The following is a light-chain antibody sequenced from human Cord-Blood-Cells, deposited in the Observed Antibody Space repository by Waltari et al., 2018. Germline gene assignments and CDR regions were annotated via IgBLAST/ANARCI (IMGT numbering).Light chain of an antibody. V-gene: IGLV2-23*01. CDR2: EGS. J-gene: IGLJ3*02. CDR1: SSDVGRYNL. CDR3: CAYAGRV. Sequence: QSAVTQPHSVSGSPGQSMTISCTGTSSDVGRYNLVSWYQQHPGKAPKLTIFEGSKGPSGVSIRFSGYKSGNTAPLTISGLQAEDEADYYCCAYAGRVFGGGTKLTVL.